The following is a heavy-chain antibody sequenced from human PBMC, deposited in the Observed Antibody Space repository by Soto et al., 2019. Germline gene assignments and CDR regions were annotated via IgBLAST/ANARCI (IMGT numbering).Heavy chain of an antibody. CDR2: IKSKTDGGTT. D-gene: IGHD4-17*01. CDR1: GFTFSNAW. J-gene: IGHJ2*01. CDR3: TTADYGDTITRDWYFYL. V-gene: IGHV3-15*07. Sequence: EVQLVESGGGLVKPGGSLRLSCAASGFTFSNAWMNWVRQAPGKGLEWVGRIKSKTDGGTTDYAAPVKGRFTISRDDSKNTLYLQMNSLKTEDTAVYYCTTADYGDTITRDWYFYLWGRGTLVTVSS.